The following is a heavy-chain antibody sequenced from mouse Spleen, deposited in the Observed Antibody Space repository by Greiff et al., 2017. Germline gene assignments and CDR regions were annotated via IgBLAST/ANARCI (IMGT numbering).Heavy chain of an antibody. D-gene: IGHD1-1*02. V-gene: IGHV6-6*01. Sequence: DVHLVESGGGLVQPGGSMKLSCAASGFTFSDAWMDWVRQSPEKGLEWVAEIRNKANNHATYYAESVKGRFTISRDDSKSSVYLQMNSLRAEDTGIYYCTRQGGNYWYFDVWGAGTTVTVSS. CDR1: GFTFSDAW. J-gene: IGHJ1*01. CDR2: IRNKANNHAT. CDR3: TRQGGNYWYFDV.